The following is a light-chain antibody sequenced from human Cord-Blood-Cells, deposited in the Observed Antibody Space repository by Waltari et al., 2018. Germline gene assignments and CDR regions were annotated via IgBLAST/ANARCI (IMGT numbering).Light chain of an antibody. J-gene: IGKJ2*01. CDR1: QSVSST. V-gene: IGKV3-15*01. CDR3: QQYNNWPPYT. Sequence: EIVITQSPATLSVSPGERATLSCRASQSVSSTLAWYQQKPGQAPRLLIYGASTRATGIPARFSGSGSGTEFTLTISSLQSEDFAVYYCQQYNNWPPYTFGQGTKLEIK. CDR2: GAS.